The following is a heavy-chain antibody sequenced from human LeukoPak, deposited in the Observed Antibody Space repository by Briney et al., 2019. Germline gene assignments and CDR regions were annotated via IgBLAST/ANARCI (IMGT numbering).Heavy chain of an antibody. V-gene: IGHV4-30-4*08. CDR2: SYYSGNT. CDR1: GGSISSGDYY. Sequence: SETLSLTCTVSGGSISSGDYYWSWIRQPPGKGLEWIGYSYYSGNTYYSPSLKSRITISVDTSKNQFSLTLTSVTAADTAVYYSAALRYYYYYMDVWGKGTTVTVSS. CDR3: AALRYYYYYMDV. J-gene: IGHJ6*03.